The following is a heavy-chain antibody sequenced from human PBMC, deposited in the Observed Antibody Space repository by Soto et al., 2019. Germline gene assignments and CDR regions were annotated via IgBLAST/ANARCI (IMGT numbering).Heavy chain of an antibody. V-gene: IGHV3-30*18. CDR3: AKDGIGYCSSGSFYYNWFDP. Sequence: QVQLVESGGGVVQPGRSLRLSCAASGFTFSSYGMHWVRQAPGKGLEWVAVISYDGSNKYYADSVKGRFTISRDNSKNPLYMQMNSLRAEDTAVYYCAKDGIGYCSSGSFYYNWFDPWGQGTLVTVSS. CDR2: ISYDGSNK. D-gene: IGHD2-15*01. J-gene: IGHJ5*02. CDR1: GFTFSSYG.